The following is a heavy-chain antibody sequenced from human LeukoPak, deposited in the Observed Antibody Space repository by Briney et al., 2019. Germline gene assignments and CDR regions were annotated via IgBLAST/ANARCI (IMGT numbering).Heavy chain of an antibody. Sequence: SGGSLRLSCVGSGFTFSAYWMGWVRQAPGQGLEYVSHMSIDGSYTVYADSVKGRFTISRENAKNTVYLQMNSLRAEDTAVYYCARDNWGSFDYWGQGVLITVSS. D-gene: IGHD7-27*01. CDR2: MSIDGSYT. J-gene: IGHJ4*02. CDR1: GFTFSAYW. V-gene: IGHV3-74*01. CDR3: ARDNWGSFDY.